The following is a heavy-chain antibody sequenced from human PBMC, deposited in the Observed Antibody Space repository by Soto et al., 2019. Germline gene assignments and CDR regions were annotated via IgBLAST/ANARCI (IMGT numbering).Heavy chain of an antibody. CDR2: ISAYNGNT. CDR3: ARSTYYDILTGYGHGMDV. J-gene: IGHJ6*02. D-gene: IGHD3-9*01. CDR1: GYTFTSYG. V-gene: IGHV1-18*01. Sequence: QVQLVQSGAEVKKPGASVKVSCKASGYTFTSYGISWVRQAPGQGLEWMGWISAYNGNTNYAQKLQGRVTMTTDTSTSTAYMELRSLRPDDTAVYYCARSTYYDILTGYGHGMDVWGQGTTVTVSS.